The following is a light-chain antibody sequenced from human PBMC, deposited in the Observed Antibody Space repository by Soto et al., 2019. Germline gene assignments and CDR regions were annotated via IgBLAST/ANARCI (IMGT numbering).Light chain of an antibody. J-gene: IGKJ1*01. CDR3: QQYLRPWT. Sequence: DIVMTQSPDSLAVSLGERATINCKSSQSVLYSSNNKNYLAWYQQKPGQPPKLLIYWASTRESGVTDRFSGSGSGTDFTLTISSLQDEDVAVYYCQQYLRPWTFGQGTKVEIK. V-gene: IGKV4-1*01. CDR1: QSVLYSSNNKNY. CDR2: WAS.